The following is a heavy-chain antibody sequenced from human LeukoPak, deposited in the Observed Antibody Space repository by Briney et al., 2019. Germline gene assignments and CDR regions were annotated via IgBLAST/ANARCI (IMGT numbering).Heavy chain of an antibody. CDR1: GGSISSYY. D-gene: IGHD4-17*01. V-gene: IGHV4-59*08. CDR3: ARHDYGDYVGFDY. J-gene: IGHJ4*02. Sequence: SETLSLTCTVSGGSISSYYWSWIRQPPGKGLEWIGYIYYSGSTNYNPSLKSRVTTSVDTSKNQFSLKLSSVTAADTAVYYCARHDYGDYVGFDYWGQGTLVTVSS. CDR2: IYYSGST.